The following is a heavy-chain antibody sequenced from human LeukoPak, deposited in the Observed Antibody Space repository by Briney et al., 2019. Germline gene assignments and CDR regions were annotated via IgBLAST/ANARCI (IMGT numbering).Heavy chain of an antibody. D-gene: IGHD3-10*02. Sequence: PGGSLRLSCEASGFTFGNFGMTWVRQAPGKGLQWVSGITGSTTWTYYAASVKGRFTVSRDNSQNTLHLQMNSLRADDTAVYYCARELVSSGTGYFDLWGRGNLVTVSS. CDR3: ARELVSSGTGYFDL. CDR1: GFTFGNFG. CDR2: ITGSTTWT. V-gene: IGHV3-23*01. J-gene: IGHJ2*01.